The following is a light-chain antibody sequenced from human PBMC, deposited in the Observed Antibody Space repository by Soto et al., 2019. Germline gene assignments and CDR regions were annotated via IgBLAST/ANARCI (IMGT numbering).Light chain of an antibody. CDR1: RSVGTS. Sequence: EIVLTQSPATLSLSPGERATLSCRASRSVGTSLAWYQQRPGQAPRLLIYGASTRAIGIPARFSGSGFGTEFTLTISSLQSEDFVVYYCQQYSNWPLLSFXGGTKLDIK. CDR3: QQYSNWPLLS. J-gene: IGKJ4*01. V-gene: IGKV3-15*01. CDR2: GAS.